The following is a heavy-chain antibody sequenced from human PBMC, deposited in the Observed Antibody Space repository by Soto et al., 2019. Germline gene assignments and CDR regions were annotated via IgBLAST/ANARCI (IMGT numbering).Heavy chain of an antibody. V-gene: IGHV4-34*01. J-gene: IGHJ3*02. CDR2: INHSGST. Sequence: SETLSLTCAVYGGSFSGYYWSWIRQPPGKGLEWIGEINHSGSTNYNPSLKSRVTISVDTSKNQFSLKLSSVTAADTAVYYCARGVYCSGGSCYSGAFDIWGQGTMVTVPS. D-gene: IGHD2-15*01. CDR3: ARGVYCSGGSCYSGAFDI. CDR1: GGSFSGYY.